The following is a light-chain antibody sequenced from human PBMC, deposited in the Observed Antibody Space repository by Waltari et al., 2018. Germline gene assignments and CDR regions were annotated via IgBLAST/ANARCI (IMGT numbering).Light chain of an antibody. CDR3: GTWDNTLSAV. CDR1: TSNIGNNY. CDR2: GND. Sequence: QSVLTQPPSVSAAPGQKVSISCSGSTSNIGNNYVSWYQQFPGEAPKVLIYGNDNRTPGIPDRFSGSKSGTSATLDITGLQTGDEAVYYCGTWDNTLSAVFGGGTKVTVL. V-gene: IGLV1-51*02. J-gene: IGLJ2*01.